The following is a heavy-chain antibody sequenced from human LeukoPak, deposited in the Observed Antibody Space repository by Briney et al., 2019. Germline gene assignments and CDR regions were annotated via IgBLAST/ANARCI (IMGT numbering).Heavy chain of an antibody. J-gene: IGHJ3*02. CDR1: GFTFSSYA. CDR2: ISYDGSNK. CDR3: ARGSRIDYDSSDDAFDI. Sequence: GGSLRLSCAASGFTFSSYAMPWVRQAPGKELEWVAVISYDGSNKYYADSVKGRFTISRDNSKNTLYLQMNSLRAEDTAVYYCARGSRIDYDSSDDAFDIWGQGTMVTVSS. V-gene: IGHV3-30-3*01. D-gene: IGHD3-22*01.